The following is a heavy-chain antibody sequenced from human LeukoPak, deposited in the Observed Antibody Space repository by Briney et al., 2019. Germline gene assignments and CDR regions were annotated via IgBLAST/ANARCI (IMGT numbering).Heavy chain of an antibody. V-gene: IGHV3-74*01. J-gene: IGHJ1*01. Sequence: GGSLRLSCAASGFTFSPYWMHWVRQAPGKGLVWVSRIKSDGSTNYADSVKGRFTISRDNAKNTVSLQMNSLRAEDTGVYFCARAPSEIGGYYPEYFQHWGQGTLVTVSS. D-gene: IGHD3-22*01. CDR1: GFTFSPYW. CDR3: ARAPSEIGGYYPEYFQH. CDR2: IKSDGST.